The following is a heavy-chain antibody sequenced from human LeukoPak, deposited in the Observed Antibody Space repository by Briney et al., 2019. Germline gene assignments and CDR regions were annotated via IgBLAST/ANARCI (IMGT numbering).Heavy chain of an antibody. CDR3: ARDWVGSSHWYFDL. V-gene: IGHV4-59*01. J-gene: IGHJ2*01. D-gene: IGHD2-15*01. CDR1: GGSISSYY. CDR2: IYYSGST. Sequence: SETLSLTCTVSGGSISSYYWSWIRQPPGKGGEWIGYIYYSGSTNYNPSLKSRVTISVDTSKNQFSLKLSSVTAADTAVYYCARDWVGSSHWYFDLWGRGTLVTVSS.